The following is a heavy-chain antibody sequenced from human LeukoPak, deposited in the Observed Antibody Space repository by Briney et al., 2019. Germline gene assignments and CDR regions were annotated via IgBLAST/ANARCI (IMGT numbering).Heavy chain of an antibody. CDR2: IYYSGST. J-gene: IGHJ4*02. D-gene: IGHD6-6*01. V-gene: IGHV4-31*03. CDR1: GGSISSGGYY. CDR3: ARALRHPARYFDY. Sequence: PSETLSLTSTVSGGSISSGGYYWSWIRQHPGKGLEWIGYIYYSGSTYYNPSLKSRVTISVDTSKNQFSLKLSSVTAADTAVYYCARALRHPARYFDYWGQGTLVTVSS.